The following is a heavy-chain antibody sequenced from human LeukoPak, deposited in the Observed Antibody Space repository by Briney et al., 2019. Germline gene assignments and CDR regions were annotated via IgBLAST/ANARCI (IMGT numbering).Heavy chain of an antibody. Sequence: GGSLRLSCAASVFTFSSYAMSWLRQAPGKGLEWVSFISGSGGSTSYADSMRGRFTSSRDNSNNTLYLQMKNLRAEDTAVYYCAKATGSWGPNDYWGQGALVTVSS. CDR2: ISGSGGST. CDR1: VFTFSSYA. J-gene: IGHJ4*02. D-gene: IGHD7-27*01. V-gene: IGHV3-23*01. CDR3: AKATGSWGPNDY.